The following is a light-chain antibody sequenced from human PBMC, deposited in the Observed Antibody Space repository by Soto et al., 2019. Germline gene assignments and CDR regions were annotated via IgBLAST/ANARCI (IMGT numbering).Light chain of an antibody. J-gene: IGKJ4*01. CDR1: QSVRSNY. CDR3: QQYGSSPRA. CDR2: GAS. V-gene: IGKV3-20*01. Sequence: IVLTQSPGTLSLSPGERATLSCRASQSVRSNYLAWYQQKPGRAPRLLIYGASSRATGIPDRFSGSGSGTDFTLTISRLEPEDFAVYYCQQYGSSPRAFGGGTKVDIK.